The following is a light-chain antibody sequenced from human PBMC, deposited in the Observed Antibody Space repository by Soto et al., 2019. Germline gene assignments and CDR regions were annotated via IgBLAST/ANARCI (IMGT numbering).Light chain of an antibody. V-gene: IGKV2-28*01. Sequence: MTQSPSSLSASVGDGVTITCRASQTISSYLNWYLQKPGQSPQLLIYLGSNRASGVPDRFSGSGSGTDFTLKISRVEAEDVGVYYCMQALQTPFGQGTRLEIK. J-gene: IGKJ5*01. CDR1: QTISSY. CDR2: LGS. CDR3: MQALQTP.